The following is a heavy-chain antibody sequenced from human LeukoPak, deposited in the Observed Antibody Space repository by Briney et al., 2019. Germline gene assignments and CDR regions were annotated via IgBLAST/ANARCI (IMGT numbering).Heavy chain of an antibody. Sequence: GGSLRLSCAASGFTFSSYEMNWVRQAPGKGLEWVSYISSSSSTIYYADSVKGRFTISRDNAKNSLYLQMNSLRAEDTAVYYCARGGGYTAGYNWFDPWGQGTLVTVSS. J-gene: IGHJ5*02. D-gene: IGHD2-2*02. CDR3: ARGGGYTAGYNWFDP. V-gene: IGHV3-48*01. CDR2: ISSSSSTI. CDR1: GFTFSSYE.